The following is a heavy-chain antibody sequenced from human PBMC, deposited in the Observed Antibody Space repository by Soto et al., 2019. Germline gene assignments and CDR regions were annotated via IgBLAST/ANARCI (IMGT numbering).Heavy chain of an antibody. CDR1: GYTFTSYY. D-gene: IGHD3-10*01. J-gene: IGHJ6*02. CDR3: ARGLRGRGSYYYYGMDV. CDR2: INPSGGST. V-gene: IGHV1-46*01. Sequence: ASVKVSCKASGYTFTSYYMHWVRQAPGQGLEWMGIINPSGGSTSYAQKFQGRVTMTRDTSTSTVCMELSSLRSEDTAVYYCARGLRGRGSYYYYGMDVWGQGTTVTVSS.